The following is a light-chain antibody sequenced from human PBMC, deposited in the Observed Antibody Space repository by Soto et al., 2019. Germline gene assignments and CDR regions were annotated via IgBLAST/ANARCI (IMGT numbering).Light chain of an antibody. CDR2: DVS. V-gene: IGLV2-14*03. J-gene: IGLJ1*01. CDR1: SSDIGGYNY. Sequence: QSALTQPASVSGSPGQSITISCAGTSSDIGGYNYVSWYQQHPGKAPKLIIYDVSNRPSGVSNRFSGSKSGNTASLPISRLQAEDEADYYCSSYTTVTSLYVFGAGTKVTVL. CDR3: SSYTTVTSLYV.